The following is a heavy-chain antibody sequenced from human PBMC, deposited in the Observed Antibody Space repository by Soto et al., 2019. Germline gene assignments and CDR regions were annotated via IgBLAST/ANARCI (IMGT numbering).Heavy chain of an antibody. CDR3: ARLGGSYAVPHFDY. J-gene: IGHJ4*02. CDR2: IYYSGTTT. V-gene: IGHV4-59*08. D-gene: IGHD1-26*01. Sequence: PSETLSLTCNVSGGSVSGYHWSWIRQPPGKGLEWMGYIYYSGTTTNYNPSLKSRVTLSVDTSKNQFSLKLSSVTAADTAVYYCARLGGSYAVPHFDYWGQGTLVTVSS. CDR1: GGSVSGYH.